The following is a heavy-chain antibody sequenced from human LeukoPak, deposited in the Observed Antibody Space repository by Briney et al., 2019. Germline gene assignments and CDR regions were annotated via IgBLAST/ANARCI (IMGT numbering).Heavy chain of an antibody. D-gene: IGHD3-10*01. J-gene: IGHJ4*02. Sequence: SETLSLTCAVYGGSFSGYYWSWIRQPPGKGLEWIGEINHSGITNYNPSLKSRVTISVDTSKNQFSLKLSSVTAADTAVYYCARAERGVLLWFGESPMPHIWGQGTLVTVSS. CDR3: ARAERGVLLWFGESPMPHI. CDR1: GGSFSGYY. CDR2: INHSGIT. V-gene: IGHV4-34*01.